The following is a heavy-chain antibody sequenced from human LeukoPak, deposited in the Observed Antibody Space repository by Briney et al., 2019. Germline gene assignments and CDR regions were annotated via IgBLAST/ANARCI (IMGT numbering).Heavy chain of an antibody. CDR2: IYYSGST. V-gene: IGHV4-39*01. D-gene: IGHD2-21*01. CDR3: ARHEAAYDAFDI. Sequence: PSETLSLTCTVSGGSISSSSYYWGWIRQPPGTGLEWIGSIYYSGSTYYNPSLKSRVTISVDTSKNQFSLKLSSVTAADTAVYYCARHEAAYDAFDIWGQGTMVTVSS. CDR1: GGSISSSSYY. J-gene: IGHJ3*02.